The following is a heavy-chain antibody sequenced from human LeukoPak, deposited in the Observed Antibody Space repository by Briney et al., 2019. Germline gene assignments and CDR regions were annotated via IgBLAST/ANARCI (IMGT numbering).Heavy chain of an antibody. CDR3: ARGRERLVIPYFDY. CDR1: GFTVSSNY. J-gene: IGHJ4*02. CDR2: IYSGGST. Sequence: GGSLRLSCAASGFTVSSNYMSWVRQAPGKGLEWVSVIYSGGSTYYADSVKGRFTISRDNSKNTLYLQMNSLRAEDTAVYYCARGRERLVIPYFDYWGQGTLVTVSS. V-gene: IGHV3-66*02. D-gene: IGHD3-9*01.